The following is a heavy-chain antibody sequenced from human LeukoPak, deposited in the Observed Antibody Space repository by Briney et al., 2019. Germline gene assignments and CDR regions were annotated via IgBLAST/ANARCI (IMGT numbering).Heavy chain of an antibody. CDR1: GFTFTSYA. D-gene: IGHD5-24*01. V-gene: IGHV3-23*01. Sequence: GGSLRLSCATSGFTFTSYALGWVRQAPGKGLEWVSLISGSGGSRYYGDSVKGRFTISRDNSKNLVYLEMNSLRAGDTPVYYCAKGGEDSGYNSHFDYWGQGTLVIVSS. CDR3: AKGGEDSGYNSHFDY. CDR2: ISGSGGSR. J-gene: IGHJ4*02.